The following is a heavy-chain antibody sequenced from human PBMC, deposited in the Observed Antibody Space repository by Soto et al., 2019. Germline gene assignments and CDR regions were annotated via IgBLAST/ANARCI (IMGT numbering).Heavy chain of an antibody. V-gene: IGHV3-23*01. D-gene: IGHD4-4*01. CDR2: ISGSGGST. Sequence: WGSLRLACAASGFTFSSYAMSWVRQAPGKGLEWVSAISGSGGSTYYADSVKGRFTISRDNSKNTLYLQMNSLRAEDTAVYYCARGAQFQYYMDVLGKGTAVTVSS. J-gene: IGHJ6*03. CDR3: ARGAQFQYYMDV. CDR1: GFTFSSYA.